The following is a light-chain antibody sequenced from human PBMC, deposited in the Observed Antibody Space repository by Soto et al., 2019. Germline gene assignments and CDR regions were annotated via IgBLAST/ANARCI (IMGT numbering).Light chain of an antibody. CDR3: QQYGSSPIT. CDR1: QSVSSSY. CDR2: GAS. J-gene: IGKJ5*01. Sequence: KVLPQSHGTLFLSPGERATLACISSQSVSSSYLGWYQQKPGQAPRLLIYGASIRATGIPDRFSGSGSGTDFTLTISSLEPEDFAVYYCQQYGSSPITFGQGTRLEIK. V-gene: IGKV3-20*01.